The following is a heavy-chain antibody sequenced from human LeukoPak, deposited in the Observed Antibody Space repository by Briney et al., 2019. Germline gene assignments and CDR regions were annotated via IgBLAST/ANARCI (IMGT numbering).Heavy chain of an antibody. D-gene: IGHD3-10*01. CDR2: INEDGSVQ. Sequence: PGGSLRLSRAASGFIFSDYWMNGVRQVPGKGLQGVANINEDGSVQDYVASVRGRFFISRDNAKNSLYLQMNSLRVEDAAIYYCATRESSMARSHWGQGTLVTVSS. J-gene: IGHJ4*02. V-gene: IGHV3-7*01. CDR3: ATRESSMARSH. CDR1: GFIFSDYW.